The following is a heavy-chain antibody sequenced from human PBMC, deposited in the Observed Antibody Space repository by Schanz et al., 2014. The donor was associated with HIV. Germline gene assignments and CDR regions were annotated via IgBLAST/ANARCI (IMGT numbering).Heavy chain of an antibody. CDR3: ARDWRPNYDFWSGSIGVIGMDV. V-gene: IGHV3-21*02. J-gene: IGHJ6*02. D-gene: IGHD3-3*01. CDR1: GFSLSGYG. Sequence: EVQLVESGGGLVKPGGSLRLSCAASGFSLSGYGMNWVRQAPGKGLEWVSSISSSDTLLYYADSVKGRFTISRDNANNSLSLQMNSLRAEDTAVYYCARDWRPNYDFWSGSIGVIGMDVWGQGTTVTVSS. CDR2: ISSSDTLL.